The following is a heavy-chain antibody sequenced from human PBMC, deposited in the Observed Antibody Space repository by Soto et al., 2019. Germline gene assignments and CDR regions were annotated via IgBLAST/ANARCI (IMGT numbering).Heavy chain of an antibody. Sequence: SETLSLTCAVYGGSFSGYYWSWIRQPPGKGLEWIGEINHSGSTNYNPSLKSRVTISVDTSKNQFSLKLSSVTAADTAVYYCARSTVTYFDYWGQGTLVTVSS. D-gene: IGHD4-17*01. V-gene: IGHV4-34*01. J-gene: IGHJ4*02. CDR3: ARSTVTYFDY. CDR2: INHSGST. CDR1: GGSFSGYY.